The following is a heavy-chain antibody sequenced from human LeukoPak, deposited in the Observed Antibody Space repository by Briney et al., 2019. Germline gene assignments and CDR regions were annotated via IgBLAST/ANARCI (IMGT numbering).Heavy chain of an antibody. D-gene: IGHD1-26*01. V-gene: IGHV1-3*01. CDR1: GYTFTSYA. CDR3: ASEVGGASFEYGY. Sequence: ASVKVSCKASGYTFTSYAIHWVRQAPGQRLEWMGWINAGNGNTKYSQKFQGRVTITRDTSASTAYMELSSLRSGDTAVYYCASEVGGASFEYGYWGQGTLVTVSS. J-gene: IGHJ4*02. CDR2: INAGNGNT.